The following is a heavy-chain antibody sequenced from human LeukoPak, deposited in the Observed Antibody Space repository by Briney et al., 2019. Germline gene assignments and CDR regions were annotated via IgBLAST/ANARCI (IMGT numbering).Heavy chain of an antibody. D-gene: IGHD2-2*01. CDR2: ISGSGVST. V-gene: IGHV3-23*01. J-gene: IGHJ4*02. Sequence: PGGSLRLSCAASGFTFSIYAMSWVRQAPGKGLEWVSYISGSGVSTYYADSVKGHFTISRDNSKNTLYLQMNSLRTEDTAVFYCAKVRSTYNDYWGQGTLVTVSS. CDR1: GFTFSIYA. CDR3: AKVRSTYNDY.